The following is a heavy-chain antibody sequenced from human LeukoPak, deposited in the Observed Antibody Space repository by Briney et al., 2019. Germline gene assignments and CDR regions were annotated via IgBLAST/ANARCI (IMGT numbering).Heavy chain of an antibody. CDR1: GFTFSSYS. CDR3: ARPRSPSWFGDH. V-gene: IGHV3-48*01. CDR2: ISSSSSTI. Sequence: GGSLRLSCAASGFTFSSYSMNRVRQAPGKGLEWVSYISSSSSTIYYADSVQGRFTISRDNAKNSLYLQMNSLRAEDTAVYYCARPRSPSWFGDHWGQGTLVTVS. J-gene: IGHJ4*02. D-gene: IGHD3-10*01.